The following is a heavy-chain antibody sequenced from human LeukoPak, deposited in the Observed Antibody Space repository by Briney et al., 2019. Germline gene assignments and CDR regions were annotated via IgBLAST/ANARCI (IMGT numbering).Heavy chain of an antibody. D-gene: IGHD3-16*02. J-gene: IGHJ4*02. Sequence: PSETLSLTCAVYGGTFSGYYWSWIRQPPGKRLEWVGESNDSGGTNYNPSLKSRVTISVDTSKNQVSLKLSSVTAADTAVYYCARSDIWGSYRFLDYWGQGALVTVSS. CDR2: SNDSGGT. CDR1: GGTFSGYY. CDR3: ARSDIWGSYRFLDY. V-gene: IGHV4-34*01.